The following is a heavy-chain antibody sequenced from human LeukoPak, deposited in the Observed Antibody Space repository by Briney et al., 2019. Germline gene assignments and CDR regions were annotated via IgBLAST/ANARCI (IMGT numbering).Heavy chain of an antibody. Sequence: PSETLSLTCTVSGDSLSSYYWSWVRQPPGKGLEWIGYIFYSGSTNYNPSLRRRVTISVDTSKNHFFLRLSSVPAADTAVYYCARVGSFYPTPYYYYYRDVWGKGTTVAVSS. CDR1: GDSLSSYY. D-gene: IGHD1-26*01. CDR3: ARVGSFYPTPYYYYYRDV. CDR2: IFYSGST. J-gene: IGHJ6*03. V-gene: IGHV4-59*01.